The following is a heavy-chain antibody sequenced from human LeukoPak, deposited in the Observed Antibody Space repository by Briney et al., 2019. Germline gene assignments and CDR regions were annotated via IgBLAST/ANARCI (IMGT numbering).Heavy chain of an antibody. CDR3: ARLAFTDHTYYFDY. Sequence: SETLSLTCTVSGGSISSYYWSWIRQPAGKGLEWIGRIYTSGSTNYNPSLKSRVTMSVDTSKNQFSLKLSSVTAADTAAYYCARLAFTDHTYYFDYWGQGTLVTVSS. D-gene: IGHD2-21*01. V-gene: IGHV4-4*07. CDR1: GGSISSYY. J-gene: IGHJ4*02. CDR2: IYTSGST.